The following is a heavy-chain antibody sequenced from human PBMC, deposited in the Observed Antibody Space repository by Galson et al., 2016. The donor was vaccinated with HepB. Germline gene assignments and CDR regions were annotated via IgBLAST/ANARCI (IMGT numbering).Heavy chain of an antibody. CDR2: ISGSGGST. D-gene: IGHD3-10*01. J-gene: IGHJ4*02. CDR3: AKDPADYYGPLR. CDR1: GFPFSRYA. Sequence: SLRLSCAASGFPFSRYAMSWVRQAPGKGLEWVSAISGSGGSTYYADSVKGRFTISGDNSKNTLYLQMNSLRAEDTAVYYCAKDPADYYGPLRWGQGTLVTVSS. V-gene: IGHV3-23*01.